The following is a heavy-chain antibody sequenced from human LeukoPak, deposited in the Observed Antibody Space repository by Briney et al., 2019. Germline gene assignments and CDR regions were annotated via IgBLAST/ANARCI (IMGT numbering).Heavy chain of an antibody. D-gene: IGHD2/OR15-2a*01. J-gene: IGHJ4*02. Sequence: GGSLRLSCAASGFTFSSYSMNWVRQAPGKGLEWVSSISSSSYIYYADSVKGRFTISRDNAKNSLYLQVNSLKAEDTAVYYCARLDFRSFDYWGQGTLVTVSS. CDR2: ISSSSYI. CDR3: ARLDFRSFDY. V-gene: IGHV3-21*01. CDR1: GFTFSSYS.